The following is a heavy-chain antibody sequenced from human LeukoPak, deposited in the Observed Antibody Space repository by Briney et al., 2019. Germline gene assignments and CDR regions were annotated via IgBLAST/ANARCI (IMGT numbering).Heavy chain of an antibody. V-gene: IGHV3-20*04. CDR2: INWNGGRT. Sequence: GGSLRLSCAASGFTFDDYGMSWVRQVPGKGLEWVSDINWNGGRTGYADSVKGRFTISRDNAKKSLYVQMNSLRAEDTALYYCAREYYGSGSYYNVGYWGQGTLVTVSS. J-gene: IGHJ4*02. D-gene: IGHD3-10*01. CDR1: GFTFDDYG. CDR3: AREYYGSGSYYNVGY.